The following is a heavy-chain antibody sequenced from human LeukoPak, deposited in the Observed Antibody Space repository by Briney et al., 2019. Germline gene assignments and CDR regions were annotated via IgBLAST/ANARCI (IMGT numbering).Heavy chain of an antibody. V-gene: IGHV4-59*01. D-gene: IGHD4-17*01. CDR2: IYYSGST. J-gene: IGHJ5*02. Sequence: SETLSLTCTVSGGSISSYYWSWIRQPPGKGLEWIGYIYYSGSTNYNPSLKSRVTISVDTSKNQFSLKLSSVTAADTAVYYCARDLATTATNHWFDPWGQGTLVTVSS. CDR1: GGSISSYY. CDR3: ARDLATTATNHWFDP.